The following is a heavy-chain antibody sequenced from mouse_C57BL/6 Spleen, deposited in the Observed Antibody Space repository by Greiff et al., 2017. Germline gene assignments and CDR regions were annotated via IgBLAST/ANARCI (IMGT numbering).Heavy chain of an antibody. CDR1: GYAFTNYL. Sequence: VQRVESGAELVRPGTSVKVSCKASGYAFTNYLIEWVKQRPGQGLEWIGVINPGSGGTNYNEKFKGKATLTADKSSSTAYMQLSSLTSEDSAVYFCARSSYYVRPFAYWGQGTLVTVSA. CDR3: ARSSYYVRPFAY. V-gene: IGHV1-54*01. CDR2: INPGSGGT. J-gene: IGHJ3*01. D-gene: IGHD1-1*01.